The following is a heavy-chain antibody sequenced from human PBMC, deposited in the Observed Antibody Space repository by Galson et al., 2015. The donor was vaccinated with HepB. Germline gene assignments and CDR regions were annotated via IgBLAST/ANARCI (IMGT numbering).Heavy chain of an antibody. V-gene: IGHV1-18*04. Sequence: SVKVSCKASGYTFTSYGISWVRQAPGQGLEWMGWIGAYNGNTNYAQKLQGRVTMTTDTSASTAYMELRSLRSDDTAVYYCARDSKVVVGVARSDVFDYWGQGTLVTVSS. D-gene: IGHD3-22*01. CDR1: GYTFTSYG. CDR2: IGAYNGNT. CDR3: ARDSKVVVGVARSDVFDY. J-gene: IGHJ4*02.